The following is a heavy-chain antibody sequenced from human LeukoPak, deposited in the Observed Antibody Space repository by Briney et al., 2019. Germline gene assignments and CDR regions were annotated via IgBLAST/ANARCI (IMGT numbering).Heavy chain of an antibody. CDR1: GFTVSSNY. V-gene: IGHV3-66*01. D-gene: IGHD4-17*01. CDR2: IYGSTSA. J-gene: IGHJ4*02. CDR3: ARLNVGDDY. Sequence: GGSLRLSCAASGFTVSSNYINWVRQAPGKGLEWVSLIYGSTSADYADSVKGRFTISRDTSMNTVYLQMNSLRAEDTAVYYCARLNVGDDYWGQGTLVTVSS.